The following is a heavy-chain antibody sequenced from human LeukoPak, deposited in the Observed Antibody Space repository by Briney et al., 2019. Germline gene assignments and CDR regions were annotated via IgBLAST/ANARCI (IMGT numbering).Heavy chain of an antibody. V-gene: IGHV3-23*01. CDR3: AKDYCRGGNCPLPFFDS. CDR2: IIDVGGT. J-gene: IGHJ4*02. D-gene: IGHD2-15*01. Sequence: GGSLRLSCAVSGSTLTEHAWSWVRQAPGEGLEWVSGIIDVGGTYYADSVKGRFTIFRDSSKNTLYLQMNNLRAEDTATYYCAKDYCRGGNCPLPFFDSWGQGTLVTVSS. CDR1: GSTLTEHA.